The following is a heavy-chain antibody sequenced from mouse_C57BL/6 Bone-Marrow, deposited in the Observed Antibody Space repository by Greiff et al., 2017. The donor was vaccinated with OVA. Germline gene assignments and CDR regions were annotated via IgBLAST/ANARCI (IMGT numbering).Heavy chain of an antibody. CDR2: ISSGGSYT. Sequence: DVKLVESGGDLVKPGGSLKLSCAASGFTFSSYGMSWVRQTPDKRLEWVATISSGGSYTYYPDSVKGRFTISRDNAKNTLYLQMSSLKSEDTAMYYCARRGIVTDWYFDVWGTGTTVTVSS. D-gene: IGHD2-5*01. CDR3: ARRGIVTDWYFDV. CDR1: GFTFSSYG. J-gene: IGHJ1*03. V-gene: IGHV5-6*02.